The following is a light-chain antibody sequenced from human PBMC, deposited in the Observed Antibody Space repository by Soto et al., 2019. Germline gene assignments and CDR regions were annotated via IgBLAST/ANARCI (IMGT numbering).Light chain of an antibody. Sequence: QSVLTQPPSASGXXXXSVXXXXXGTSSDVGVYNYVSWYHQHPGKAPKLIIYEVSKRPSGVPDRFSGSKSGNTASLTVSGLQAEDEADYYGSSYAGSNVVFGGGTKLTVL. CDR3: SSYAGSNVV. V-gene: IGLV2-8*01. CDR2: EVS. CDR1: SSDVGVYNY. J-gene: IGLJ2*01.